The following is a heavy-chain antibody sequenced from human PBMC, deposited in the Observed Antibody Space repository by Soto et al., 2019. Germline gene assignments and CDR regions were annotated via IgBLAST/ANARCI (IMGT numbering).Heavy chain of an antibody. J-gene: IGHJ1*01. CDR2: IYPGDSDT. CDR3: ARLGTGGYSSSWYGFFQH. V-gene: IGHV5-51*01. CDR1: GYSFTSYW. Sequence: GESLKISCKGSGYSFTSYWIGWVRQMPGKGLEWMGIIYPGDSDTRYSPSFQGQVTISADKSISTAYLQWSSLKGSDTARYYCARLGTGGYSSSWYGFFQHWGQGTLVTVSS. D-gene: IGHD6-13*01.